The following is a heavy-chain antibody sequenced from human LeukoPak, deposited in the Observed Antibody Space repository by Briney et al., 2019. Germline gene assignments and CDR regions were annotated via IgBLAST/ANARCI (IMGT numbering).Heavy chain of an antibody. V-gene: IGHV3-74*01. CDR3: ARAAGSSGYYRYYFDY. CDR1: GNYW. CDR2: INSDGSWT. J-gene: IGHJ4*02. Sequence: GSLRLSCAASGNYWMHWVRQAPGKGLVWVSHINSDGSWTSYADSVKDRFTISRDNSKNTLYLQMNSLRAEDTAVYYCARAAGSSGYYRYYFDYWGQGTLVTVSS. D-gene: IGHD3-22*01.